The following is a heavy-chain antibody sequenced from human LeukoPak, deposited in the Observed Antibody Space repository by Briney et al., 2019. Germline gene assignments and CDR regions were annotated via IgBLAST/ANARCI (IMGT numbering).Heavy chain of an antibody. D-gene: IGHD1-26*01. CDR1: GGTFSSYA. J-gene: IGHJ3*02. Sequence: VASVKVSCKASGGTFSSYAISWVRQAPGQGLEWMGGIIPIFGTANNAQKFQGRVTITADESTSTAYMELSSLRSEDTAVYYCARDSGSQAEEDLYAFDIWGQGTMVTVSS. CDR3: ARDSGSQAEEDLYAFDI. CDR2: IIPIFGTA. V-gene: IGHV1-69*13.